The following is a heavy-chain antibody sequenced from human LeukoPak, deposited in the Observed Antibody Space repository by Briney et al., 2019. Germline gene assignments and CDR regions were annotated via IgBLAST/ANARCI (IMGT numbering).Heavy chain of an antibody. D-gene: IGHD3-3*01. CDR2: INPNSGNT. J-gene: IGHJ6*02. CDR1: GYTFTGYY. Sequence: ASVKVSCKASGYTFTGYYMHWVRQAPGQGLEWMGWINPNSGNTGYAQKFQGRVTMTRNTSISTAYMELSSLRSEDTAVYYCARGLFGPDSYYDFWSGYLGPPLNHNYYYYYGMDVWGQGTTVTVSS. V-gene: IGHV1-8*02. CDR3: ARGLFGPDSYYDFWSGYLGPPLNHNYYYYYGMDV.